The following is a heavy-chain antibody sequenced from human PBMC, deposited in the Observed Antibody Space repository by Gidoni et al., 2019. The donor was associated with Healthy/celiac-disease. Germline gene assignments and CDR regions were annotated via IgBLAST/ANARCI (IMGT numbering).Heavy chain of an antibody. J-gene: IGHJ6*02. CDR2: ISYDGSNK. Sequence: QVQLVESGGGVVQPGRSLRLSCAASGFTFSSYAMPWVRQAPGKGLAWVAVISYDGSNKYYADSVKGRFTISRDNSKNTLYLQMNSLRAEDTAVYYCARGDYYGSGSYTLGGTNYYYYYGMDVWGQGTTVTVSS. CDR3: ARGDYYGSGSYTLGGTNYYYYYGMDV. V-gene: IGHV3-30-3*01. D-gene: IGHD3-10*01. CDR1: GFTFSSYA.